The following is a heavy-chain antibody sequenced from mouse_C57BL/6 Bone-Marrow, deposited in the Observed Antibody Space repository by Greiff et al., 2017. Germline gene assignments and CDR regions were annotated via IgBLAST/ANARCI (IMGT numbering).Heavy chain of an antibody. Sequence: EVQVVESGGGLVQSGRSLRLSCATSGFTFSDFYMEWVRQAPGKGLEWIAASRNKANDYTTEYSASVKGRFIVSRDTSQSILYLQMNALRAEDTAIYYCARDAPYYGSSLNYFDYWGQGTTLTVSS. D-gene: IGHD1-1*01. CDR2: SRNKANDYTT. CDR3: ARDAPYYGSSLNYFDY. J-gene: IGHJ2*01. CDR1: GFTFSDFY. V-gene: IGHV7-1*01.